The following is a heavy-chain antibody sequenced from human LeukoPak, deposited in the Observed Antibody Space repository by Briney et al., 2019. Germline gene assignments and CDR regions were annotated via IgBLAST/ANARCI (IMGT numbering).Heavy chain of an antibody. CDR3: ARGGAAPGVLNWFDP. J-gene: IGHJ5*02. CDR2: ISAYNGNT. Sequence: ASVKVSCKASHYTFTNYGITWVRQAPGQGLEWMGWISAYNGNTNYAQTLQGRVTLTTDTSTSTAYTELRSLRSDDTAIYYCARGGAAPGVLNWFDPWGQGTLVTVSS. CDR1: HYTFTNYG. D-gene: IGHD6-13*01. V-gene: IGHV1-18*01.